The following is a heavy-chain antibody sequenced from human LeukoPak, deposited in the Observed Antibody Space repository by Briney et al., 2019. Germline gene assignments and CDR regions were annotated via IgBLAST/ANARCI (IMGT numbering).Heavy chain of an antibody. CDR3: ATNDYYSLEY. V-gene: IGHV4-4*02. CDR1: GVSISSSDR. D-gene: IGHD3-22*01. Sequence: SETLSLTCVVSGVSISSSDRWSWVRQPPGKGLEWIGEIYHSGSTNYNPSLKSRVTISIDKSKNQFSLKLTSVTAADTAVYYCATNDYYSLEYWGQGTLVTVSS. J-gene: IGHJ4*02. CDR2: IYHSGST.